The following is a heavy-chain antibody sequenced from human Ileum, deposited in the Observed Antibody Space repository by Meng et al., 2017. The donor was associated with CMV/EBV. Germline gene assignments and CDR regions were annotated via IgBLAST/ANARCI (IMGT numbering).Heavy chain of an antibody. CDR3: AREVGGVWGSYRYFAY. V-gene: IGHV4-4*07. D-gene: IGHD3-16*02. J-gene: IGHJ4*02. CDR2: SYTSGST. CDR1: GGSISRYY. Sequence: QLTARGPGLGKPSEAPSLTCTCYGGSISRYYWAWIREPAGKGLEWIGRSYTSGSTNYNPSLKSRVTMSVDTSKNQFSLKLSSVTAADTAVYYCAREVGGVWGSYRYFAYWGQGTLVTVSS.